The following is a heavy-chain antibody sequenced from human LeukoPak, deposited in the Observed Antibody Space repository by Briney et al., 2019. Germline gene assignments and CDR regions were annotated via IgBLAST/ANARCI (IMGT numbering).Heavy chain of an antibody. CDR1: GGSISSGSYY. Sequence: SQTLSLTCTVSGGSISSGSYYWSWLRQPAGTGLEWIGRIYTSGSTNYNPSLKSRVTISVDTSKNQSSLKLSSVTAADTAVYYCARGIGDYYDSSGTPRRAFDPWGQGTLVTVSS. V-gene: IGHV4-61*02. J-gene: IGHJ5*02. D-gene: IGHD3-22*01. CDR2: IYTSGST. CDR3: ARGIGDYYDSSGTPRRAFDP.